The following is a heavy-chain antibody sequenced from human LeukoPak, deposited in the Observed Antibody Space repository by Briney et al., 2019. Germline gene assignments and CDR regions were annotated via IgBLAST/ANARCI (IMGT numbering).Heavy chain of an antibody. CDR1: GFTFSIYA. CDR3: ARDRTGGDAFDI. Sequence: GGSLRLSCAASGFTFSIYAMTWVRQAPGKGLEWVSGITSSGGSTYYADSVKGRFTISRDNSKNTLYLQMNSLRAEDTAVYYCARDRTGGDAFDIWGQGTMVTVSS. D-gene: IGHD1-1*01. V-gene: IGHV3-23*01. J-gene: IGHJ3*02. CDR2: ITSSGGST.